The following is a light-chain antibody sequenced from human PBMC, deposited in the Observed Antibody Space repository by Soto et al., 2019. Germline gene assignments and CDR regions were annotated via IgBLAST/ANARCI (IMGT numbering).Light chain of an antibody. V-gene: IGKV1-39*01. Sequence: DIQMTQSPSPLSASVGDRVTITCRASQSISSYLNWYQQKPGKAPKLLIYAPSSLQSCIPPRFSGSGSGTHFTLTISTLQPEDFPTYYCQQSYSTPPATFGPGTKVDIK. J-gene: IGKJ3*01. CDR3: QQSYSTPPAT. CDR2: APS. CDR1: QSISSY.